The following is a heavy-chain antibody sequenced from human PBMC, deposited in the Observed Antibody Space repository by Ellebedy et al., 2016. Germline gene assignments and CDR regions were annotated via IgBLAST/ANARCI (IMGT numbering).Heavy chain of an antibody. D-gene: IGHD3-22*01. CDR2: INPNSGGT. Sequence: ASVKVSXXASGYTFTSYYMHWVRQAPGQGLEWMGWINPNSGGTNYAQKFQGRVTMTRDTSISTAYMELSRLRSDDTAVYYCARVVTMIVVDAFDIWGQGTMVTVSS. CDR3: ARVVTMIVVDAFDI. J-gene: IGHJ3*02. V-gene: IGHV1-2*02. CDR1: GYTFTSYY.